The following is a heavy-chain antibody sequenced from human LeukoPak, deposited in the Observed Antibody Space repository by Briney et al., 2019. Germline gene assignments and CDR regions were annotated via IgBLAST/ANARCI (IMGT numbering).Heavy chain of an antibody. Sequence: PSETLSLTCAVSGGSISSGGYSWSWIRQPPGKGLEWIGYIYHSGSTNYNPSLKSRVTISVDTSKNQFSLKLSSVTAADTAVYYCARGRGPNRYCSSTSCYTGERSGYYFDYWGQGTLVTVSS. CDR2: IYHSGST. V-gene: IGHV4-30-2*01. CDR3: ARGRGPNRYCSSTSCYTGERSGYYFDY. D-gene: IGHD2-2*02. J-gene: IGHJ4*02. CDR1: GGSISSGGYS.